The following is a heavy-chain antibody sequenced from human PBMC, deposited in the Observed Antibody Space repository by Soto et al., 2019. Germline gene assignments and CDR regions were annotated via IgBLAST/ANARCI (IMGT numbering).Heavy chain of an antibody. V-gene: IGHV3-33*01. CDR3: ARERGQIDY. CDR2: IWHDGSNQ. CDR1: GFTFTSYG. Sequence: QVQLVESGGGVVQPGRSLRLSCAASGFTFTSYGMQWVRQAPGKGLEWVAVIWHDGSNQYYADSVKGRFTISRDNSNNTLYLQLNSLRAEDTTVYYCARERGQIDYWGQGTLDTVSS. J-gene: IGHJ4*02.